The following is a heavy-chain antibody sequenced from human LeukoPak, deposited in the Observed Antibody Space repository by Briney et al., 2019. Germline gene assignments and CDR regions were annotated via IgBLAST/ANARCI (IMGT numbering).Heavy chain of an antibody. CDR3: ARDPGYYGSGTRGAFDI. J-gene: IGHJ3*02. V-gene: IGHV4-4*07. CDR2: IYTSGST. CDR1: GGSISSYY. D-gene: IGHD3-10*01. Sequence: ASETLSLTCTVSGGSISSYYWSWIRHPAGKGLEWIGRIYTSGSTNYNPSFKSRVTMSVDTSKNQFSLKLSSVTAADTAVYYCARDPGYYGSGTRGAFDIWGQGTMVTVSS.